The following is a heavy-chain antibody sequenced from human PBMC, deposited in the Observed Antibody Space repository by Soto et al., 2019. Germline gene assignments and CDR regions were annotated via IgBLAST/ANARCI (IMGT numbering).Heavy chain of an antibody. CDR3: ARDKITGLFDY. J-gene: IGHJ4*02. CDR2: INHSGST. D-gene: IGHD2-8*02. CDR1: GGSFSGYY. V-gene: IGHV4-34*01. Sequence: QVQLQQWGAGLLKPSETLSLTCAVYGGSFSGYYWTWIRQPPGTGLEWIGEINHSGSTNYNPSLKSRVTISVDTSKNHFSLKLTSVTAPDTTVYYCARDKITGLFDYWGQGTLVTVSS.